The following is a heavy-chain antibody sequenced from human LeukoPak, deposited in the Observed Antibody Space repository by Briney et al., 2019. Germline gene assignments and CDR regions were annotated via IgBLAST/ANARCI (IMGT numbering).Heavy chain of an antibody. V-gene: IGHV3-11*01. D-gene: IGHD2-15*01. CDR2: ISSSGSTI. CDR3: ASVGVVVAGLHHDY. Sequence: GGSLRLSCAASGFTFSDYYMSWIRQAPGKGLEWVSYISSSGSTIYCADSVKGRFTISRDNAKNSLYLQMNSLRAEDTAVYYRASVGVVVAGLHHDYWGQGTLVTVSS. J-gene: IGHJ4*02. CDR1: GFTFSDYY.